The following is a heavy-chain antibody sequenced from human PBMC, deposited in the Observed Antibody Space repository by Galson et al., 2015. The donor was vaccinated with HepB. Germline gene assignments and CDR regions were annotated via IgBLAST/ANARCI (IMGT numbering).Heavy chain of an antibody. CDR2: ISDSVGNT. Sequence: SLRLSCAASGLSFSRYAMSWVRQAAGRGLEWVSGISDSVGNTHYADSVRGRFTISRDSSTNTLYLQMNSLRAEDTAVYYCAKGNRWELHYYYYYGMDVWGQGTTVTVSS. J-gene: IGHJ6*02. CDR1: GLSFSRYA. V-gene: IGHV3-23*01. CDR3: AKGNRWELHYYYYYGMDV. D-gene: IGHD1-26*01.